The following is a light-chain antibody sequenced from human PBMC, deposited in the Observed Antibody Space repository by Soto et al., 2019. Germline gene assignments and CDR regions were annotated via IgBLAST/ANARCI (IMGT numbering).Light chain of an antibody. CDR3: GTWDSSLSYVV. V-gene: IGLV1-51*01. CDR1: SSNIGNNY. Sequence: QSVLTQPPSVSAAPGQKVTISRSGSSSNIGNNYVSWYQQLPGTAPKLLSYDNNKRPSGIPDRFSGSKSGTSATLGITGLQTGDEADYYCGTWDSSLSYVVFGGGTKLTVL. CDR2: DNN. J-gene: IGLJ2*01.